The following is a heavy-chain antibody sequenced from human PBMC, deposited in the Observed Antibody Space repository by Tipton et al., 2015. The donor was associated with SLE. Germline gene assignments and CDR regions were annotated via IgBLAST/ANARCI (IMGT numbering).Heavy chain of an antibody. J-gene: IGHJ5*02. CDR2: IYQTGNT. Sequence: TLSLTCTVSGDSMTSHYWGWVRQSPGKGLEWIGYIYQTGNTNYNPSLKSRVTMSVDTSKKQFSLRLNSVTAADTAVYYCARLRGVDNWYVRWFDRWGQGTPVTVSS. D-gene: IGHD1-1*01. CDR1: GDSMTSHY. CDR3: ARLRGVDNWYVRWFDR. V-gene: IGHV4-59*11.